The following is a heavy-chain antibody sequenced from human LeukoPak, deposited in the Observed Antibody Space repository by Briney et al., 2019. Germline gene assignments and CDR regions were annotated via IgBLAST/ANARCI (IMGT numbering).Heavy chain of an antibody. CDR3: ARGQFGELYLDY. Sequence: SGPTLVKPTQTLTLTCTFSGFSLSTRGVGVGWIRQPPGKALEWLALIYWDDDKRYSPSLKSRLTITKDTSKNQVVLTMTNMDPVDTATYYCARGQFGELYLDYWGQGTLVTVSS. CDR1: GFSLSTRGVG. D-gene: IGHD3-10*01. V-gene: IGHV2-5*02. J-gene: IGHJ4*02. CDR2: IYWDDDK.